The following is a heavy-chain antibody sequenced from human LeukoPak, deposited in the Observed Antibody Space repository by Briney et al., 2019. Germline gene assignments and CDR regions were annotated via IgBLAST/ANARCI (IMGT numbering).Heavy chain of an antibody. CDR3: ASARDCGSGSCPLDP. CDR1: GGTFSSSA. Sequence: ASVKISCKAAGGTFSSSAINWVRQAPGQGLEWIGRVIPILGILNYAQKFKGRVTITADKSTSTAYMELSSLRSEDTAVYYCASARDCGSGSCPLDPWGQGTLVTVSS. J-gene: IGHJ5*02. V-gene: IGHV1-69*04. CDR2: VIPILGIL. D-gene: IGHD3-10*01.